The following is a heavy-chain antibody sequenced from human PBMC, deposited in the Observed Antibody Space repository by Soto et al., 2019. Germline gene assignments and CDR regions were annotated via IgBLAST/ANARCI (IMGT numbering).Heavy chain of an antibody. Sequence: SETLSLTCTVSGGSISAYYWSWIRQPPGKGLEWIGYIYYSGSTNYNPSLKSRVTISVDTSKNQFSLKLSSVTAADTAVYYCARDNGDFASWGQGTLVTVSS. CDR3: ARDNGDFAS. J-gene: IGHJ4*02. CDR2: IYYSGST. V-gene: IGHV4-59*01. D-gene: IGHD4-17*01. CDR1: GGSISAYY.